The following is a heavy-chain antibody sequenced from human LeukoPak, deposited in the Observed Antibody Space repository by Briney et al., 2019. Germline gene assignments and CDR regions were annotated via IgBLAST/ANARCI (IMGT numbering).Heavy chain of an antibody. CDR3: ARTSQ. J-gene: IGHJ4*02. CDR2: IDSGSSYI. Sequence: GGSLRLSCAASGFTFSSYSMNWVRQAPGKGLEWVSSIDSGSSYINYADSVKGRFTISRDNAKNSLFLQMNSLRVEDTAVYYCARTSQWGQGTLVTVSS. CDR1: GFTFSSYS. V-gene: IGHV3-21*03.